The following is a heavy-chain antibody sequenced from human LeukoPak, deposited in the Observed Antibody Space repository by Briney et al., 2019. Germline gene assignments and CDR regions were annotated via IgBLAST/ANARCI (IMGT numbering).Heavy chain of an antibody. V-gene: IGHV4-39*01. J-gene: IGHJ4*02. D-gene: IGHD3-22*01. Sequence: SETLSLTCTVPLGSISSRHCYWGWIRQPPGKGLEWIGSMFYSGSTYYNPSLKSRVTISVDTYKNQFSLKLTSVTAADTAVYYCARLDNSGYYFIDYWGQGTLVTVSS. CDR2: MFYSGST. CDR1: LGSISSRHCY. CDR3: ARLDNSGYYFIDY.